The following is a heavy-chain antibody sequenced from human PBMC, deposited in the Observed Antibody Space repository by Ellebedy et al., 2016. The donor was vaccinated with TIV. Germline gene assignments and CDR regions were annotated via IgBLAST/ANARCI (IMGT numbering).Heavy chain of an antibody. CDR2: IKSKADGETT. CDR3: TTGGYGSGSEY. CDR1: VFTFSNCA. J-gene: IGHJ4*02. V-gene: IGHV3-15*07. D-gene: IGHD3-10*01. Sequence: GESLKISXAASVFTFSNCAMNWVRQAPGKRLEWVGRIKSKADGETTDLLAPVKGRFSISRDDSTNTLYLQMNSLKTEDTGVYYCTTGGYGSGSEYWGQGVLVTVSS.